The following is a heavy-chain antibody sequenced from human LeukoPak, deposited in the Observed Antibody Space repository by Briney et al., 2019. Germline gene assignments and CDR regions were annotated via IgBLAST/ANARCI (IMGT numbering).Heavy chain of an antibody. D-gene: IGHD2-8*01. J-gene: IGHJ3*02. CDR3: ARKRGGQYEDAFDI. CDR2: INPSGGTT. V-gene: IGHV1-46*01. CDR1: GYTFTSPY. Sequence: VASVKVSCKASGYTFTSPYIHWVRQDPGQGPEWMGIINPSGGTTIYAQKFQGRVTMIRDTSTSTVYMELSSLRSEDTAVYYCARKRGGQYEDAFDIWGQGTVVTVSS.